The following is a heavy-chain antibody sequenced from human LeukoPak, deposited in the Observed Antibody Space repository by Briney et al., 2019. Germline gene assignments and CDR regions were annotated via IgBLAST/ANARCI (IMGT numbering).Heavy chain of an antibody. Sequence: GGSLRLSCAASGFTFSSYEMIWVRQAPGKGLEWVSYISSSGSTIYYADSVKGRFTISRDNAKNSLYLQMNSLRAEDTAVYYCATLWFGELLGADYWGQGTLVTVSS. CDR3: ATLWFGELLGADY. CDR2: ISSSGSTI. V-gene: IGHV3-48*03. J-gene: IGHJ4*02. CDR1: GFTFSSYE. D-gene: IGHD3-10*01.